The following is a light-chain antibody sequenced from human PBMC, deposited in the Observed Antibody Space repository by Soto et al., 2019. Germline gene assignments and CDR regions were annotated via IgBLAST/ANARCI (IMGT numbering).Light chain of an antibody. J-gene: IGKJ4*01. V-gene: IGKV3-11*01. CDR2: DAS. CDR1: QSVSSY. CDR3: QQLNSYPLT. Sequence: EILLTQSPGTLSLSPGERATLSCRASQSVSSYLVWYQHKPGQAPRLLIYDASNMASGIPARFSGSGSGTDFTLTISSLQPEDFATYYCQQLNSYPLTFGGGTKVDIK.